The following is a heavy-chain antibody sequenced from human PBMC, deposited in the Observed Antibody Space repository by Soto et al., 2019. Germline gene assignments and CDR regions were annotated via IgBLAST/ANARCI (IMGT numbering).Heavy chain of an antibody. CDR1: GGSISSSNW. V-gene: IGHV4-4*02. D-gene: IGHD3-22*01. J-gene: IGHJ4*02. CDR3: ARRLLPYYFDY. Sequence: SETLSLTCAVSGGSISSSNWWSWVRQPPGKGLEWIGEIYHSGGTNHNPSLNSRVTILVDKSKNQFSLNLSSVTAADTAVYYCARRLLPYYFDYWGQGTLVTVSS. CDR2: IYHSGGT.